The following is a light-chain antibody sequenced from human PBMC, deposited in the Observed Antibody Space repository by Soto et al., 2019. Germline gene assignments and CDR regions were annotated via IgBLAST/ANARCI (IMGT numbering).Light chain of an antibody. CDR2: GAS. Sequence: EIVLTQSPGTLSLSPGEGASLSCRASQSVSSRYLAWYQQNPGQAPRLLIYGASNRATGIPDRFRASGSGTEFTLTISSLQPEDFAIYYCQQHTQWPITFGQGTRLEIK. CDR3: QQHTQWPIT. CDR1: QSVSSRY. J-gene: IGKJ5*01. V-gene: IGKV3-20*01.